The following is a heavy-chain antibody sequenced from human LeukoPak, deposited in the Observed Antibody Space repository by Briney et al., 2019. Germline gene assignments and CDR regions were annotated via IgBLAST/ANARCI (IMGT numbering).Heavy chain of an antibody. CDR3: ARTVTSSPLDYYYYMDV. D-gene: IGHD4-17*01. CDR2: IYYSGST. CDR1: GDSISSNSYY. J-gene: IGHJ6*03. Sequence: SETLSLTCTVSGDSISSNSYYWSWIRQPPGKGLEWIGYIYYSGSTNYNPSLKSRVTISVDTSKNQFSLKLSSVTAADTAVYYCARTVTSSPLDYYYYMDVWGKGTTVTVSS. V-gene: IGHV4-61*05.